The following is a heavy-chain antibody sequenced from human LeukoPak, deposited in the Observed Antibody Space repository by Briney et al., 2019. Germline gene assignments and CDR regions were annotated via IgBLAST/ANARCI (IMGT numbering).Heavy chain of an antibody. CDR2: IYYSGST. D-gene: IGHD4-11*01. CDR1: GDSISSYY. Sequence: SETLSLTCTVSGDSISSYYWNRIRQHPGKGLEWIGYIYYSGSTYYNLSLKSRVTISVDTSKNQFSLKLSSVTAADTAVYYCARLSTTPWWFDPWGQGTLVTVSS. J-gene: IGHJ5*02. CDR3: ARLSTTPWWFDP. V-gene: IGHV4-59*06.